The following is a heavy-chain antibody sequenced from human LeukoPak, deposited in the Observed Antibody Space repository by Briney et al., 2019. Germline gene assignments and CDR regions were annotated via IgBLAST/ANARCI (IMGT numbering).Heavy chain of an antibody. D-gene: IGHD1-26*01. CDR2: ISGSGGST. J-gene: IGHJ4*02. CDR1: GFTFKSDA. Sequence: GGSLRLSCAASGFTFKSDAMSWVRQAPGEGLEWVSAISGSGGSTHYADSVKGRFTISRDNSKNTLYLQMNSLRAEDTAVYYCAKMEWELLGGDYWGQGTLVTVSS. V-gene: IGHV3-23*01. CDR3: AKMEWELLGGDY.